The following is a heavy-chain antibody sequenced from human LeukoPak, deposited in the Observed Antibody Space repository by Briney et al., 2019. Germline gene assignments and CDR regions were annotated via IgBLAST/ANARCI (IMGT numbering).Heavy chain of an antibody. J-gene: IGHJ5*02. D-gene: IGHD6-19*01. CDR2: VNPSGGST. Sequence: ASVKVSCKASGYTFTSYYIHWVRQAPGQGLEWMAIVNPSGGSTSYAQKFQGRVTMTRDTSTSTVYMDLYSLRSEDTAVYYCARGGSSGWYGSVWFDPWGQGTLVTVSS. CDR3: ARGGSSGWYGSVWFDP. V-gene: IGHV1-46*01. CDR1: GYTFTSYY.